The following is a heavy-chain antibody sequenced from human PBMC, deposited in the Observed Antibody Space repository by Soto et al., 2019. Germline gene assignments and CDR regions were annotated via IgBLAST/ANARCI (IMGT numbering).Heavy chain of an antibody. D-gene: IGHD1-26*01. Sequence: GGSLRLSCAASGFTFSSYAMSWVRQAPGKGLEWVSAISGSGGSTYYADSVKGRFTISRDNSKNTLYLQMNSLRAEDTAVYYCARVRKESGCHNRNSFDPWGQGPLGTVSS. V-gene: IGHV3-23*01. J-gene: IGHJ5*02. CDR3: ARVRKESGCHNRNSFDP. CDR2: ISGSGGST. CDR1: GFTFSSYA.